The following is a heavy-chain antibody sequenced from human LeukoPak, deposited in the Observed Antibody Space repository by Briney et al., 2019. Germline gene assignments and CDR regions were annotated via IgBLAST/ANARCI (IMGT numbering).Heavy chain of an antibody. J-gene: IGHJ4*02. D-gene: IGHD3-22*01. V-gene: IGHV3-30*04. CDR2: ISSDGRNK. CDR1: GFTFISYT. Sequence: GRSLRLSCAASGFTFISYTMHWVRQAPGKGLEWVGVISSDGRNKNYADSVKGRFTISRDTSKNTLYLQMNSLRVEDTAVYYCARDGGWLSAFWGQGTLVTVSS. CDR3: ARDGGWLSAF.